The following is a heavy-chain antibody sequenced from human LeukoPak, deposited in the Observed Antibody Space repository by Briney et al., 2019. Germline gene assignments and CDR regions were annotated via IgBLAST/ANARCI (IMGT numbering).Heavy chain of an antibody. D-gene: IGHD6-19*01. V-gene: IGHV1-58*01. CDR2: IVVGSGNT. Sequence: SVKVSCKASGFTFTSSAVQWVRQARGQRLEWIGWIVVGSGNTNYAQKFQERVTITRDMSTSTAYMELSSLRSEDTAVYYCARDWIAVAARYYYGMDVWGQGTTVTVSS. CDR3: ARDWIAVAARYYYGMDV. CDR1: GFTFTSSA. J-gene: IGHJ6*02.